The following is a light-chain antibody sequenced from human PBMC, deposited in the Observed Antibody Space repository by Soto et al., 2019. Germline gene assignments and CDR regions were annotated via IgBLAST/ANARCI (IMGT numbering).Light chain of an antibody. Sequence: DIQMTQSPSTLSASVGDRVTITCRASQSISSWLAWYQQKPGKAPKLLIYDASSLESGVPSRFSGSGSGTEFTLTIIRLQPDDFATYYCQQYNSYWKFGQGTKV. CDR3: QQYNSYWK. J-gene: IGKJ1*01. CDR1: QSISSW. V-gene: IGKV1-5*01. CDR2: DAS.